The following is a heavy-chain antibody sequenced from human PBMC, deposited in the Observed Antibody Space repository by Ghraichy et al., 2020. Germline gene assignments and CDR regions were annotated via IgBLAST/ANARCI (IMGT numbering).Heavy chain of an antibody. J-gene: IGHJ6*02. D-gene: IGHD3-3*01. CDR2: IYYSGSN. CDR1: GGSISSGGYY. Sequence: SQTLSLTCTVSGGSISSGGYYWSWIRQHPGKGLEWLGYIYYSGSNSYNPSIKSRVTISVDTSKNQFSLKLSSVTGADTAMYYCARRSGYIVGGMDVWGQGTTVTVSS. V-gene: IGHV4-31*03. CDR3: ARRSGYIVGGMDV.